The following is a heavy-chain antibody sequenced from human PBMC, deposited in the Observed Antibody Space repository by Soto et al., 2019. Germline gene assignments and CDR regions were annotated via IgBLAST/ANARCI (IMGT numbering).Heavy chain of an antibody. CDR2: INHSGST. J-gene: IGHJ4*02. Sequence: SETLSLTCNVSGGYINSGGFYWTWIRQPPGTGLEWIGEINHSGSTNYNPSLKSRVTISVDTSKNQFPLKLSSVTAADTAVYYCARRYGGNLDYWGQGTLVTVSS. CDR3: ARRYGGNLDY. D-gene: IGHD1-26*01. CDR1: GGYINSGGFY. V-gene: IGHV4-39*06.